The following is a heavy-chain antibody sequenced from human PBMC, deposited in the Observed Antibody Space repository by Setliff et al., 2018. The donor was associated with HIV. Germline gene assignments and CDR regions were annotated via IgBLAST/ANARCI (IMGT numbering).Heavy chain of an antibody. CDR3: ARRLTGNFWFDP. J-gene: IGHJ5*02. V-gene: IGHV3-20*04. CDR1: GFSFDDYG. Sequence: GGSLRLSCAASGFSFDDYGMTWVRQAPGKGLEWVPDINWNGGRTGYADSVKGRFSIARDNANNSLYLQMTSLRAEDTALYYCARRLTGNFWFDPWGQGTLVTVSS. D-gene: IGHD7-27*01. CDR2: INWNGGRT.